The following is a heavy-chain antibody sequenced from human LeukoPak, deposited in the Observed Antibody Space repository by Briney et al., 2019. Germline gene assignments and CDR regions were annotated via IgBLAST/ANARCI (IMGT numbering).Heavy chain of an antibody. D-gene: IGHD2-2*01. CDR1: GFTFSSYA. CDR3: AANEDCGSSHCYASFDY. CDR2: IAYDGSNK. Sequence: GGSLRLSCAASGFTFSSYAMDWVRQAPGKGLEWVALIAYDGSNKHYADSVKGRFTISRDNSKNTLYLQMNSLRADDTAVYYCAANEDCGSSHCYASFDYWGQGVLVTVSS. J-gene: IGHJ4*02. V-gene: IGHV3-30*04.